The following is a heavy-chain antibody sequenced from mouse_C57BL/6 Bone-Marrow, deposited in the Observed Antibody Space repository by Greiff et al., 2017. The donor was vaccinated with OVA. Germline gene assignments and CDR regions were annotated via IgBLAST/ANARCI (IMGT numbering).Heavy chain of an antibody. D-gene: IGHD2-1*01. V-gene: IGHV5-12*01. CDR2: ISNGGGRT. CDR1: GFTFSDSY. J-gene: IGHJ4*01. CDR3: ARHGNYYAMDY. Sequence: EVKLMESGGGLVPPGASLQLSCAASGFTFSDSYLSWVPQTPEHRLVWVAYISNGGGRTYYTDTIKGRVTMSRDNAKNTLYLQMSRLKSEDTAMYYCARHGNYYAMDYWGQGTSVTVSS.